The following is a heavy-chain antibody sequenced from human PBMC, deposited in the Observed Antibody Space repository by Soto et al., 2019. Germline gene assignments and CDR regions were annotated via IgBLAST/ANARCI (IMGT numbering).Heavy chain of an antibody. CDR2: IYYSGST. V-gene: IGHV4-30-4*01. CDR3: ARAALRGVIISAPETYGMDV. Sequence: QVQLQESGPGLVKPSQTLSLTCTVSGGSISSGDYYWSWIRQPPGKGLEWIGYIYYSGSTYYNPSLKSRVTISVDTSKNQFSLKLSSVTAADTAVYYCARAALRGVIISAPETYGMDVWGQGTKVTV. J-gene: IGHJ6*02. D-gene: IGHD3-10*01. CDR1: GGSISSGDYY.